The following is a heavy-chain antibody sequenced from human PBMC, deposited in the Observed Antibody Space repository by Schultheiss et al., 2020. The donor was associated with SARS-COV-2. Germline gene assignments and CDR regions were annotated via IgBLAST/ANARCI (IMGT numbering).Heavy chain of an antibody. Sequence: GGSLRLSCAASGFTFRNYWMHWVRQIPGKGLVWVSRINSDGSASSYADSVKGRFTVSRDNAGNTLYLQMNNLRVEDTAVYYCARGGSYGELLWYFDYWGQGTLVTVSS. J-gene: IGHJ4*02. D-gene: IGHD4-17*01. CDR3: ARGGSYGELLWYFDY. V-gene: IGHV3-74*01. CDR2: INSDGSAS. CDR1: GFTFRNYW.